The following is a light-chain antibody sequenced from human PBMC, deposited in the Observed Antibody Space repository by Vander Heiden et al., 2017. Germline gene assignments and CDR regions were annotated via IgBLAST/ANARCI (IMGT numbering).Light chain of an antibody. CDR2: GNS. CDR3: QSYDSSLRAWV. J-gene: IGLJ3*02. V-gene: IGLV1-40*01. CDR1: RPNIGAGYD. Sequence: SVLTQPPSVSGAPGQRVTISCTGGRPNIGAGYDVHWYQQLPGTAPKLLIYGNSDRPSGVPDRFSVSKSDTSASLAITGLQAEDEADYYCQSYDSSLRAWVFGGGTGLTVL.